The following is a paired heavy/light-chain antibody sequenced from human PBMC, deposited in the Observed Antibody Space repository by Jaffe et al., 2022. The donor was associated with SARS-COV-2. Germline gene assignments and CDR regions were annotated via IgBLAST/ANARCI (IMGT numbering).Heavy chain of an antibody. D-gene: IGHD1-26*01. Sequence: EVQLVESGGGLIQPGGSLRLSCAASGFTFNNYWMHWARQVPGKGLVWVSRVNSDGSITTYADSVKGRFTISRDNAKNMLYLQMNSLRAEDTAVYYCVRAFKGGSPLGYWGQGTLVTVSS. CDR2: VNSDGSIT. J-gene: IGHJ4*02. CDR3: VRAFKGGSPLGY. CDR1: GFTFNNYW. V-gene: IGHV3-74*01.
Light chain of an antibody. Sequence: QSALTQPASVSGSPGQSITISCTGTSRDVGAYNYVSWYQQHPGKAPKLIIYEVNDRPSGVSDRFSGSKSGNTASLTISGLQAEDEADYYCSSYTSSTTVVFGEGTKLTVL. V-gene: IGLV2-14*01. J-gene: IGLJ2*01. CDR3: SSYTSSTTVV. CDR2: EVN. CDR1: SRDVGAYNY.